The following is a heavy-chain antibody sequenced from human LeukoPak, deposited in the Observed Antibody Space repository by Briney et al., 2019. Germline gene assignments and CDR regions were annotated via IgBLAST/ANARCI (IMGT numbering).Heavy chain of an antibody. Sequence: PGGSLRLSCAASGFTFEPHGMSWVRQAPGKGLEWVSGINWNGGSTGYADSVKGRFTISRDNAKSSLYLQMNSLRAEDTALYYCAGGDRNGWYFDYWGQGTLVTVSS. V-gene: IGHV3-20*04. D-gene: IGHD6-19*01. J-gene: IGHJ4*02. CDR3: AGGDRNGWYFDY. CDR1: GFTFEPHG. CDR2: INWNGGST.